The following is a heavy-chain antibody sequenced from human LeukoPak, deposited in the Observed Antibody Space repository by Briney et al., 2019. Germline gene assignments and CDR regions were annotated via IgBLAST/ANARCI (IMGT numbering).Heavy chain of an antibody. Sequence: PGGSLRLSCAASGFTFSSYGMHWVRQAPGKGLEWVAVIWYDGSNKYYADSVKGRFTISRDNSKNTLYLQMNSLRAEDTAVYYCARDAVRFGDPPSEGYFDYWGQGTLVTVSS. D-gene: IGHD3-10*01. CDR1: GFTFSSYG. V-gene: IGHV3-33*01. CDR2: IWYDGSNK. J-gene: IGHJ4*02. CDR3: ARDAVRFGDPPSEGYFDY.